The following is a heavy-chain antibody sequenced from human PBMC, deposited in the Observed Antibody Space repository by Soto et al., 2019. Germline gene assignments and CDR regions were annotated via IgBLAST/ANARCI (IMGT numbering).Heavy chain of an antibody. Sequence: EVHLLESGGGLVQPGGSLRLSGAASEFAFSSYAMTWVRLAPGKGLEWVSSISPGVGSTYYADSVKGRFTISRDNSKNTLYLQMNSLRADDTALYYCAKSGSHSYFDYWGQGTLVTVSS. V-gene: IGHV3-23*01. J-gene: IGHJ4*02. CDR1: EFAFSSYA. CDR2: ISPGVGST. CDR3: AKSGSHSYFDY. D-gene: IGHD1-26*01.